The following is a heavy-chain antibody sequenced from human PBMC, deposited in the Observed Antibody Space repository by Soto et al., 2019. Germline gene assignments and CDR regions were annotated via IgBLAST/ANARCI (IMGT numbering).Heavy chain of an antibody. Sequence: EVQLVESGGGLVKPGGSLRLSCAASGFTFSNAWMSWVRQAPGKGLEWVGRIKSKTDDGTTDYAAPVKGRFTISRDDSKNTLYLQMNSLKTEDTAVYYCITGYYDFWSGYSFWGQGTLVTVSS. V-gene: IGHV3-15*01. J-gene: IGHJ4*02. CDR3: ITGYYDFWSGYSF. CDR1: GFTFSNAW. D-gene: IGHD3-3*01. CDR2: IKSKTDDGTT.